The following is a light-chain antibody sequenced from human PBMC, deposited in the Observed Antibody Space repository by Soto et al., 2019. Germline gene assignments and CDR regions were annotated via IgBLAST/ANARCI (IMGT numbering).Light chain of an antibody. J-gene: IGLJ3*02. CDR3: NSDEGNIWV. CDR1: SSDVGGYNR. V-gene: IGLV2-8*01. Sequence: QYVLTQPPSSSGTPGQAASISFTGTSSDVGGYNRVSWYQHQPRKAPKLISYAVFKRPSGVPDRFSGSKSGNTASLTVSGLQAEYEAEYSCNSDEGNIWVFGGGTKLTVL. CDR2: AVF.